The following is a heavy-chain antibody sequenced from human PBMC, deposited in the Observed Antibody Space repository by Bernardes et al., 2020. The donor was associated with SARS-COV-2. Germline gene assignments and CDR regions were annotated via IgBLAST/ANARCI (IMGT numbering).Heavy chain of an antibody. CDR2: INSGGTIT. D-gene: IGHD3-22*01. J-gene: IGHJ4*02. Sequence: LRLSCEASEFTFGAYWMHWIRQAPGKGLVWVSLINSGGTITTYADFVRGRFTISRDNTKNIVYLQMTGLTVEDTAIYYCARSSGWSPFDSWGRGTLVTVSS. CDR1: EFTFGAYW. CDR3: ARSSGWSPFDS. V-gene: IGHV3-74*01.